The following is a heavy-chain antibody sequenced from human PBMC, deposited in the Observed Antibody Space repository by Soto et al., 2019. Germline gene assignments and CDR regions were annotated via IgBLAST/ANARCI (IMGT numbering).Heavy chain of an antibody. V-gene: IGHV1-46*01. CDR3: ARSYYYYSSGYDPGDP. Sequence: ASVKVSCKASGYTFTSYYMHWVRQAPGQGLEWMGIINPSGGSTSYAQKFQGRVTMTRDTSTSTVYMELSSLRSEDTAVYYCARSYYYYSSGYDPGDPWGQGTLVTVSA. D-gene: IGHD3-22*01. J-gene: IGHJ5*02. CDR1: GYTFTSYY. CDR2: INPSGGST.